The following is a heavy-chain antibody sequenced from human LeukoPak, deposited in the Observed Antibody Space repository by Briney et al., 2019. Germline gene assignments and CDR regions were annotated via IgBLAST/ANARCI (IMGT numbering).Heavy chain of an antibody. D-gene: IGHD3-3*01. V-gene: IGHV1-69*05. CDR3: ARVEGYDFWSGYYGGGYFDY. CDR2: IIPIFGTA. Sequence: ASVKVSCKASGGTFSSYAISWVRQAPGQGLEWMGGIIPIFGTANYAQKFQGRVTITTDESTSTAYMELSSLRSDDTAVYYCARVEGYDFWSGYYGGGYFDYWGQGTLVTVSS. CDR1: GGTFSSYA. J-gene: IGHJ4*02.